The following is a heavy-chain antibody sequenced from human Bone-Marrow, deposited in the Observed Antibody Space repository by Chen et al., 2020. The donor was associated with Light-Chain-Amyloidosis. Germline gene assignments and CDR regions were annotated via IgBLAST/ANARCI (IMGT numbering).Heavy chain of an antibody. V-gene: IGHV5-51*01. J-gene: IGHJ4*02. CDR3: ARRRDGYNFDY. CDR1: GNPLPNYW. Sequence: EVQLEQSGPEGKKPGGSLKISCKGSGNPLPNYWIGWVRQMPGKGLEWMGVIYPDDSDARYSPSFEGQVTISADKSITTVYLQWRSLKASDTAMYYCARRRDGYNFDYWGQGTLVTVSS. D-gene: IGHD5-12*01. CDR2: IYPDDSDA.